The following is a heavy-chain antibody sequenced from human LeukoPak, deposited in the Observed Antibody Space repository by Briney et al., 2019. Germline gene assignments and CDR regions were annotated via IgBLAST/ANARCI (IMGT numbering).Heavy chain of an antibody. CDR1: GYTFTSYG. V-gene: IGHV1-18*01. CDR3: ARGPYYCSGGSCYGTLKIDY. Sequence: ASVKVSCKASGYTFTSYGISWVRQAPGQGLEWMGWISAYNGNTNYAQKLQGRVTMTTDTSTSTAYMELRSLRSGDTAVYYCARGPYYCSGGSCYGTLKIDYWGQGTLVTVSS. CDR2: ISAYNGNT. J-gene: IGHJ4*02. D-gene: IGHD2-15*01.